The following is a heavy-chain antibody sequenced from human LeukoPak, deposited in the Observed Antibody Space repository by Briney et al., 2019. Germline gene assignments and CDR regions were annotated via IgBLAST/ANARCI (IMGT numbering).Heavy chain of an antibody. D-gene: IGHD4-23*01. CDR2: IKQDGNEK. CDR3: ARELVRGLLLVAPGYFDL. CDR1: GFTSSSYW. J-gene: IGHJ2*01. V-gene: IGHV3-7*01. Sequence: GGSLRLSCAASGFTSSSYWMTWVRQAPGKGLEWVANIKQDGNEKYYVDSVKGRFTISRDNAKNSLYLQMNSLRAEDTAVYYRARELVRGLLLVAPGYFDLWGRGTLVTVSS.